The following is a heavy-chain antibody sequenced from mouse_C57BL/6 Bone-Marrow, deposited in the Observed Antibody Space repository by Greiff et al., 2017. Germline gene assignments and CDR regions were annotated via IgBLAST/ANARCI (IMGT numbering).Heavy chain of an antibody. CDR3: ARQGIYYGNLYWYFDV. V-gene: IGHV5-6*01. Sequence: EVKLVESGGDLVKPGGSLKLSCAASGFTFSSYGMSWVRQTPDKRLEWVATISSGGSYTYYPDSVKGRFTISRDNAKNTLYLQMSSLKSEDTAMYYCARQGIYYGNLYWYFDVWGTGTTVTVSS. CDR1: GFTFSSYG. J-gene: IGHJ1*03. D-gene: IGHD2-1*01. CDR2: ISSGGSYT.